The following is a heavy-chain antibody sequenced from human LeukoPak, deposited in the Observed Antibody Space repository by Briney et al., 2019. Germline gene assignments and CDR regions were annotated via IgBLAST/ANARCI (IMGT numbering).Heavy chain of an antibody. J-gene: IGHJ4*02. V-gene: IGHV3-30*04. CDR2: ISYDGSNK. CDR3: ASSSLSGSFYFDY. D-gene: IGHD1-26*01. Sequence: GGSLRLSCAASGFTFSSYAMHWVRQAPGKGLEWVAVISYDGSNKYYADSVKGRFTISRDNSKNTLYLQMNSLRAEDTAVYYCASSSLSGSFYFDYWGQGTLVTVSS. CDR1: GFTFSSYA.